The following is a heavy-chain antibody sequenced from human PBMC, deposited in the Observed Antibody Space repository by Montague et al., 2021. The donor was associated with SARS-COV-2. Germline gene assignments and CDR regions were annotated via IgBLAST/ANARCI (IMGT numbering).Heavy chain of an antibody. CDR2: ISNDGSNK. CDR3: ARESGSFHDGGYFDY. V-gene: IGHV3-30*04. J-gene: IGHJ4*02. D-gene: IGHD1-26*01. CDR1: GFYFSYA. Sequence: SLRLSCAASGFYFSYAIHWVRQAPGKGLEWLALISNDGSNKHYADSVKGRFTISRDNSKSTLYLQMNSLRTEDTAVYYCARESGSFHDGGYFDYWGQGSLVTVSS.